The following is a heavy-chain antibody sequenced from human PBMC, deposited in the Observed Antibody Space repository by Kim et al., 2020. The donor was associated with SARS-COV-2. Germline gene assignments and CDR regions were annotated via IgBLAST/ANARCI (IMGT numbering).Heavy chain of an antibody. CDR2: IIPIFGTA. Sequence: SVKVSCKASGGTFSSYAISWVRQAPGQGLEWMGGIIPIFGTANYAQKFQGRVTITADESTSTAYMELSSLRSEDTAVYYCARGSPGEGNRYYYYGMDVWGQGTTVTVSS. V-gene: IGHV1-69*13. CDR1: GGTFSSYA. J-gene: IGHJ6*02. CDR3: ARGSPGEGNRYYYYGMDV. D-gene: IGHD2-21*01.